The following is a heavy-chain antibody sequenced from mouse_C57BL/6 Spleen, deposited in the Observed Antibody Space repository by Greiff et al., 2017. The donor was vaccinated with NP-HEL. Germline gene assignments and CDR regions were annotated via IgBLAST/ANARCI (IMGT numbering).Heavy chain of an antibody. J-gene: IGHJ2*01. CDR2: INPSSGDT. CDR3: TRRGAIDTVVATDFDY. V-gene: IGHV1-7*01. Sequence: QVQLQQSGAELAKPGASVKLSCKASGYTFTSYWMHWVKQRPGQGLEWIGYINPSSGDTKYNQKFKDKATLTADKSSSTAYMQLSSLTYEDSADYYCTRRGAIDTVVATDFDYWGQGTTLTVSS. D-gene: IGHD1-1*01. CDR1: GYTFTSYW.